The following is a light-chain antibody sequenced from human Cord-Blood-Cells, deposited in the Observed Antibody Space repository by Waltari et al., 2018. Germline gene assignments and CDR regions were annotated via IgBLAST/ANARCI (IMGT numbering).Light chain of an antibody. V-gene: IGLV2-14*01. CDR3: SSYTSSSLYV. CDR2: DVS. CDR1: SSDVGGYNY. Sequence: QSALTQPASVSGSPGQSITISCTGTSSDVGGYNYVSWYQQHPGKAPKLMIYDVSKQPSGVSNRFSGSKSGNTASLTISGLQAEDEADYYCSSYTSSSLYVFGTGTKVTVL. J-gene: IGLJ1*01.